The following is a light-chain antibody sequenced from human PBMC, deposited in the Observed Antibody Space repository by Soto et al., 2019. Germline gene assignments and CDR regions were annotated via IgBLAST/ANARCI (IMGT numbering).Light chain of an antibody. CDR3: MHPLQSWT. CDR2: LGS. V-gene: IGKV2-28*01. CDR1: QSLLHSNGYNY. J-gene: IGKJ1*01. Sequence: DIVMTQSPLSLPVTPGEPASISCRSSQSLLHSNGYNYLDWYLQKPGQSPQLLIYLGSNRASGVPVRFSGSGAGTDFTLKISRVEVEDVGVSYCMHPLQSWTFGQGTKVEIK.